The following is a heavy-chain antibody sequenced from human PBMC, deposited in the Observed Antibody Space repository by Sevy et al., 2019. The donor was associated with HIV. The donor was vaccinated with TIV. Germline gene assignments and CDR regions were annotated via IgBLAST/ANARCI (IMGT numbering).Heavy chain of an antibody. J-gene: IGHJ6*03. CDR1: GFTFSSYD. CDR3: ARAQGSIAARFYYYYYMHV. Sequence: GGSLRLSCAASGFTFSSYDMHWVRQATGKGLEWVSAIGTAGDTYYPGSVKGRFTISRENAKNSLYLQMNSLRAGDTAVYYCARAQGSIAARFYYYYYMHVWGKGTTVTVSS. V-gene: IGHV3-13*01. CDR2: IGTAGDT. D-gene: IGHD6-6*01.